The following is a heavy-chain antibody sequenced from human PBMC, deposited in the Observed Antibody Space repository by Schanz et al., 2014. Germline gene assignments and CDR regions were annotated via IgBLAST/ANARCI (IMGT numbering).Heavy chain of an antibody. CDR3: AKYGAGYSYGCVEY. D-gene: IGHD5-18*01. V-gene: IGHV3-23*01. CDR2: ISGSGGNT. J-gene: IGHJ4*02. Sequence: EVQLLESGGGLVQPGGSLRLSCAASGFSFSIFAMTWVRQAPGQGLEWVSTISGSGGNTSPAGSVKGRFTISRDNSNNTLYLQMTSLRAEDTAVYYCAKYGAGYSYGCVEYWGQGILVTVSS. CDR1: GFSFSIFA.